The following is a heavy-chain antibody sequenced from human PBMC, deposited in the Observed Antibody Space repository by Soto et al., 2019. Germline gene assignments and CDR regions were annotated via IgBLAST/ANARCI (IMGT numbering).Heavy chain of an antibody. D-gene: IGHD2-15*01. J-gene: IGHJ4*02. Sequence: QVQLVESGGGVVQPGRSLRLSCAASGFTFSSYGMHWVRQAPGKGLEWVAVIWYDGSNKYYADSVKGRFTISRDNSKNKRYLQMNSVRAEETAVYYCARGGSGGNWHPGYPYYFGYWGQGTLGPLSS. V-gene: IGHV3-33*01. CDR1: GFTFSSYG. CDR2: IWYDGSNK. CDR3: ARGGSGGNWHPGYPYYFGY.